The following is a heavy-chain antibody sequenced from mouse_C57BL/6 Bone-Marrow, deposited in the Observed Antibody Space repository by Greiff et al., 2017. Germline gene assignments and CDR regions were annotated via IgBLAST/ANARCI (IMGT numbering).Heavy chain of an antibody. J-gene: IGHJ2*01. CDR1: GYTFTSYW. Sequence: QVQLQQPGAELVKPGASVKLSCKASGYTFTSYWMQWVKQRPGQGLEWIGEIDPSDSYTNYNQKFKGKATLTVDTSSSTAYMQLSSLTSEDSAVYYFGAVPFGYWGQGTTLTVSS. V-gene: IGHV1-50*01. CDR2: IDPSDSYT. CDR3: GAVPFGY.